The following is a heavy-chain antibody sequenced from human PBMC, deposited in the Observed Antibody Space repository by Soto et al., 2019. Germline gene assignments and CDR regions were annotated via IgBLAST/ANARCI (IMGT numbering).Heavy chain of an antibody. V-gene: IGHV1-69*13. D-gene: IGHD3-22*01. Sequence: SVKVSCKASGGTFSSYAISWVRQAPGQGLEWMGGIIPIFGTANYAQKFQGRVTITADESTSTAYMELSSLRSEDTAVYYCARGDFGYYDSSGPSLGWFDPWGQGTLVTVSS. CDR3: ARGDFGYYDSSGPSLGWFDP. CDR2: IIPIFGTA. CDR1: GGTFSSYA. J-gene: IGHJ5*02.